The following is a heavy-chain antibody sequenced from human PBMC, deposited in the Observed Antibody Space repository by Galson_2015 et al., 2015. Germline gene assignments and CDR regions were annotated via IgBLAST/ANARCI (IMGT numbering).Heavy chain of an antibody. J-gene: IGHJ3*02. CDR1: GFTFDDYA. CDR2: ISWNSGSI. V-gene: IGHV3-9*01. Sequence: SLRLSCAASGFTFDDYAMHWVRQAPGKGLEWVSGISWNSGSIGYADSVKGRFTISRDNAKNSLYLQMNSLRAEDTALYYCAKGRIAAAADPCFDIWGQGTMVTVSS. CDR3: AKGRIAAAADPCFDI. D-gene: IGHD6-13*01.